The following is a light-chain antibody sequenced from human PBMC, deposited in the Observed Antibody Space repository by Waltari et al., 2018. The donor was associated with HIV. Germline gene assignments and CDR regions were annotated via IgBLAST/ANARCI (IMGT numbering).Light chain of an antibody. V-gene: IGLV2-8*01. CDR2: EVT. Sequence: QSALTQPPSASGPPGQSVTISCTGTPSDIGRYDFVSWYQLQPDKVPQLITYEVTKRPSGVPDRFSGPKSDNTASLTVSGLQTDDEADYYCSSYAANNSFVLFGGGTRLTVL. CDR1: PSDIGRYDF. CDR3: SSYAANNSFVL. J-gene: IGLJ2*01.